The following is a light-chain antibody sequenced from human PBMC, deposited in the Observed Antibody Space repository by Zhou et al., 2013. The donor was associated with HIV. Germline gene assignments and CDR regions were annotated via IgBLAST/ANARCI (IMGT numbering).Light chain of an antibody. CDR1: QSVTTY. CDR3: QQYGGSPPGT. CDR2: GAS. J-gene: IGKJ1*01. V-gene: IGKV3-20*01. Sequence: EIVMTQSPATLSVSPGERATLSCRASQSVTTYLAWYQQKPGQAPRLLIYGASTRATGIPDRFSGGGSGTDFTLTISRLEPEDFAVYYCQQYGGSPPGTFGQGTKVEIK.